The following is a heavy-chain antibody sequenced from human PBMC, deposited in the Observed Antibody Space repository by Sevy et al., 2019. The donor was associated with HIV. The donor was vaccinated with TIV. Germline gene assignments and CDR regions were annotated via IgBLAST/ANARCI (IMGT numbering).Heavy chain of an antibody. CDR1: GGTFSSYA. J-gene: IGHJ6*02. Sequence: ASVKVSCKASGGTFSSYAISWVRQAPGQGLEWMGGIIPIFGTANYAQKFQGRVTITADESTSTAYMELSSLRSEDTAVYYCARGIAVAGQYYYYGMDVWGQWTTVTVSS. CDR2: IIPIFGTA. V-gene: IGHV1-69*13. CDR3: ARGIAVAGQYYYYGMDV. D-gene: IGHD6-19*01.